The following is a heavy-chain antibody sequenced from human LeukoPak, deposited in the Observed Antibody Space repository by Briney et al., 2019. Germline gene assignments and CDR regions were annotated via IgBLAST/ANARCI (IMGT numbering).Heavy chain of an antibody. CDR2: IIPILGIA. J-gene: IGHJ4*02. V-gene: IGHV1-69*04. Sequence: ASVKVSCKASVGTFSSYAISWVRQAPGQGLEWMGRIIPILGIANYAQKFQGRVTITADKSTNTAYMELSSLRSEDTAVYYCASSGKPYDSSGYYILSVIWCQGTLVTVSA. CDR1: VGTFSSYA. D-gene: IGHD3-22*01. CDR3: ASSGKPYDSSGYYILSVI.